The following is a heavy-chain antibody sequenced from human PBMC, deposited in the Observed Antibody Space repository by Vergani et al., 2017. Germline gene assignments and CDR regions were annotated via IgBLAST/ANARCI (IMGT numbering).Heavy chain of an antibody. CDR3: ARHRGSGGFFPSSYFYGMDV. V-gene: IGHV4-38-2*01. CDR1: DSSIMTNPY. CDR2: IHHSGDT. Sequence: QVQLQESGPGLVKPSETLTLTCDVSDSSIMTNPYWVWFRQSPGKGLEVIGFIHHSGDTHYNSSLKSRVSISIVSSSKFSLSLTSVTAADTTIYYCARHRGSGGFFPSSYFYGMDVWGHGTTVTVSS. D-gene: IGHD3-10*01. J-gene: IGHJ6*02.